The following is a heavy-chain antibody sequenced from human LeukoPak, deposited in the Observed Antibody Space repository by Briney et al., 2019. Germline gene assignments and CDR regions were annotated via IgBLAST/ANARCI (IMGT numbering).Heavy chain of an antibody. V-gene: IGHV4-39*07. Sequence: GSLRLSCAASGFTVSSNYMSWVRQAPGKGLEWIASIYYSGSTYYNPSLKSRVTISVDTSKNQFSLKLNSVTAADTAVYYCARDLGTEYQLLDSNWFDPWGLGTLVTVSS. J-gene: IGHJ5*02. CDR1: GFTVSSNY. CDR2: IYYSGST. D-gene: IGHD2-2*01. CDR3: ARDLGTEYQLLDSNWFDP.